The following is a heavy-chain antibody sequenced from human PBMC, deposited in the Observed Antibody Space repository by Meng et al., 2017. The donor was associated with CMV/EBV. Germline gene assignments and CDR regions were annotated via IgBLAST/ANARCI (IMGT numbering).Heavy chain of an antibody. D-gene: IGHD2-8*01. Sequence: GESLKISCAASGFAFSSYWMSWVRQAPGKGLEWVANIKQDGSEKYYVDSVKGRFTISRDNAKNSLYLHMNSLRAEDTAVYYCASITSGYCTNGVCVYWGQGTLVTVSS. CDR2: IKQDGSEK. CDR1: GFAFSSYW. V-gene: IGHV3-7*01. J-gene: IGHJ4*02. CDR3: ASITSGYCTNGVCVY.